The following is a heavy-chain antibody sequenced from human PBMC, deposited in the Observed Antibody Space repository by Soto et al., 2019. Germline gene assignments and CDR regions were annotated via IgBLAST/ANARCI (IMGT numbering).Heavy chain of an antibody. CDR1: WFTVSNKY. Sequence: GGSLRLSCASSWFTVSNKYMSWVRQAPGKGLEWVSIIYSGGSTYYADSVKGRFTISRDNSKNTLYLQMDRLGAEDTAVYYCARDYHGSGYYGGMDVWGQGTTVTVSS. CDR2: IYSGGST. V-gene: IGHV3-53*01. CDR3: ARDYHGSGYYGGMDV. D-gene: IGHD3-3*01. J-gene: IGHJ6*02.